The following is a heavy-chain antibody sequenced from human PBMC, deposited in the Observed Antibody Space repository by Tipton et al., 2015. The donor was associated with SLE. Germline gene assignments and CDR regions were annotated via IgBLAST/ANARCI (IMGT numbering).Heavy chain of an antibody. V-gene: IGHV4-34*01. D-gene: IGHD2-15*01. CDR3: ARANTPRRNFDY. Sequence: TLSLTCAVYGGSFSGYYWSWIRQSPGKGLEWMGEINHSGSTNYNPSLKSRVNISVDTSKNQFSLKLSSVTAADTAGYYCARANTPRRNFDYWGQGTLVTVSS. J-gene: IGHJ4*02. CDR1: GGSFSGYY. CDR2: INHSGST.